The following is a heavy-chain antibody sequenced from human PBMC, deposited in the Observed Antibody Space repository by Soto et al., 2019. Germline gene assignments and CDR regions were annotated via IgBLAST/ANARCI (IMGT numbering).Heavy chain of an antibody. V-gene: IGHV3-30*18. J-gene: IGHJ4*02. CDR3: AKDVFPNVYDILTGPSLDY. D-gene: IGHD3-9*01. Sequence: WGSLRLSCAASGFTFSSYGMHWVRQAPGKGLEWVAVISYDGSNKYYADSVKGRFTISRDNSKNTLYLQMNSLRAEDTDGYYCAKDVFPNVYDILTGPSLDYWGQGTLVTVSS. CDR1: GFTFSSYG. CDR2: ISYDGSNK.